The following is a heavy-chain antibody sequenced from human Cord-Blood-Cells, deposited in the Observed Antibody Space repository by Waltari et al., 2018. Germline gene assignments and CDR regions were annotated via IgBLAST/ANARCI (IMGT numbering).Heavy chain of an antibody. V-gene: IGHV3-7*01. Sequence: EVQLVEYVGGLVQPGGYLRLSCEASGFTFSSSWMSWFRTDPGKGLEWVANIKQDGSEKYYVDSVKGRFTISRDNAKNSLYLQMNSLRAEDTAVYYCARVPKYSSGWYFDYWGQGTLVTVSS. CDR1: GFTFSSSW. D-gene: IGHD6-19*01. J-gene: IGHJ4*02. CDR3: ARVPKYSSGWYFDY. CDR2: IKQDGSEK.